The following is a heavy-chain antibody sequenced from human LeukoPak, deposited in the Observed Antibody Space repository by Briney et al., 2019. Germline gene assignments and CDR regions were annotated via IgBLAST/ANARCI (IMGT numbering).Heavy chain of an antibody. D-gene: IGHD2-21*02. CDR2: INPNSGAT. CDR1: GYTFTGYY. CDR3: AKSIEYCGADCYGYFDL. Sequence: SVKVSCKPSGYTFTGYYMHWVRQAPGQGLEWMGRINPNSGATNYAQKFQGRVTMTRDTSISTAYMELTTLRSDDTAVYYCAKSIEYCGADCYGYFDLWGRGTLVTVSS. J-gene: IGHJ2*01. V-gene: IGHV1-2*06.